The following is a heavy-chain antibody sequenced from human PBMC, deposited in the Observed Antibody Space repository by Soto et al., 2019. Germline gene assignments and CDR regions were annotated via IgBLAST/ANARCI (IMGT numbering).Heavy chain of an antibody. V-gene: IGHV3-9*01. D-gene: IGHD4-17*01. CDR2: ISWSSGRI. Sequence: EVQLVESGGGLVQPGGSRRLSCVASGFIFDDYAMHWVRQAPGKGLEWVAGISWSSGRIDYGDSVKGRFTISRDTAKNSLYLQMNSLKTEDTAFYYCAKDKNYVDYGGPFDYWGQGSRVTVSS. J-gene: IGHJ4*02. CDR1: GFIFDDYA. CDR3: AKDKNYVDYGGPFDY.